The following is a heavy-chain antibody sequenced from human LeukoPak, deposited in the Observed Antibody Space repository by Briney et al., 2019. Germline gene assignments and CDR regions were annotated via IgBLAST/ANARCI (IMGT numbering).Heavy chain of an antibody. D-gene: IGHD6-13*01. J-gene: IGHJ4*02. CDR3: ARVYTSNWYECVDY. CDR1: GYSFTTYS. Sequence: ASVKVSCKASGYSFTTYSITWVRQAPGQGLEWSGWINTYNGNTNYAQKLQGRVTMTTDTSTSTVYMELRSLRSDDTAMYYYARVYTSNWYECVDYWGQRTRVTVSS. CDR2: INTYNGNT. V-gene: IGHV1-18*01.